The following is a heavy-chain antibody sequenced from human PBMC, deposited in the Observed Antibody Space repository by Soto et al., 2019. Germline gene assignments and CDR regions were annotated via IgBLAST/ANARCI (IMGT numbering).Heavy chain of an antibody. D-gene: IGHD3-10*01. J-gene: IGHJ6*02. Sequence: ASVKVSCKASGYTFTSYAMHWVRQAPGQRLEWMGWINAGNGNTKYSQKFQDRITITRDTSSSTVYMELNSLKSEDTAVYYCARDLSPRDYYGSGSYYNYGMDVWGQGTTVTVSS. CDR2: INAGNGNT. V-gene: IGHV1-3*01. CDR1: GYTFTSYA. CDR3: ARDLSPRDYYGSGSYYNYGMDV.